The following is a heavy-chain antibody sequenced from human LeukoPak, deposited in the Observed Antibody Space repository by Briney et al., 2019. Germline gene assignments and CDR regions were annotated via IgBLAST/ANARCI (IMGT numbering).Heavy chain of an antibody. D-gene: IGHD3-22*01. J-gene: IGHJ4*02. V-gene: IGHV1-8*01. CDR2: MNPNTGNT. Sequence: ASVKVSCKASRYTFTSYDINWVRQAPGRGLEWMGWMNPNTGNTGYAQKFQGRVTMTRDTSINTAYLELRSLRSDDTAIYYCARLSQTPDYYGGGGYYFLGYWGQGTLVTVSS. CDR1: RYTFTSYD. CDR3: ARLSQTPDYYGGGGYYFLGY.